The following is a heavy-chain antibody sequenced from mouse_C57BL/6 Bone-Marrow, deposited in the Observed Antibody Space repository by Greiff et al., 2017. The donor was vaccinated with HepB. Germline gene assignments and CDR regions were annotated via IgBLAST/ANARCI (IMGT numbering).Heavy chain of an antibody. V-gene: IGHV1-15*01. CDR3: IVVRGFFFDY. J-gene: IGHJ2*01. CDR1: GFTFTDYE. Sequence: VQLQQSGAELVRPGASVTLSCKASGFTFTDYEMHWVKQTPVHGLEWIGAIDPETGGTDYNQKFKGKAILTADKSSSTAYMELRSRTSEDSAVYYCIVVRGFFFDYWGQGTTLTVSS. CDR2: IDPETGGT. D-gene: IGHD1-1*01.